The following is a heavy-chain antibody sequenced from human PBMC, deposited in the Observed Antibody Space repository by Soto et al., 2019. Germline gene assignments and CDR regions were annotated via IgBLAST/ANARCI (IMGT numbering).Heavy chain of an antibody. CDR2: IRAYNGNT. J-gene: IGHJ5*02. V-gene: IGHV1-18*01. CDR3: AIVIPFLWYYDVWSDQTTIWFDP. Sequence: ASVKVSCKASGYTFTIYGISWVLQAPGQGLEWMGWIRAYNGNTNYAQQLQGRVTMTTDTTTSTAYMELRSLRSDDTAVYYCAIVIPFLWYYDVWSDQTTIWFDPWGKGTLVTVSS. D-gene: IGHD3-3*01. CDR1: GYTFTIYG.